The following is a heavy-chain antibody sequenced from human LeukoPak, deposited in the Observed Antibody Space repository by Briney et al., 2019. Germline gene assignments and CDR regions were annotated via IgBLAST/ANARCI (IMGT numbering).Heavy chain of an antibody. J-gene: IGHJ4*02. Sequence: ASVTVSCKASGYTFTSYAIQWVRQAPGQRLEWMGWIDAGNGKTKYSQNFQGRVTITRDTSATTAYMDLSSLRSEDTAVYYCARARWTSTATTYYLDHWGQGTLVTVSS. D-gene: IGHD4-17*01. CDR2: IDAGNGKT. CDR1: GYTFTSYA. CDR3: ARARWTSTATTYYLDH. V-gene: IGHV1-3*01.